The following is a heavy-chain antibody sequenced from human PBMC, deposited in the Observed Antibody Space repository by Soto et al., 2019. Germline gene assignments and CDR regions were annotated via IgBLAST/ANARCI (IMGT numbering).Heavy chain of an antibody. CDR3: AKDYGSSIYFGRNWFDP. V-gene: IGHV3-23*01. D-gene: IGHD6-13*01. J-gene: IGHJ5*02. CDR1: EFTFSIYA. Sequence: GGSLRLSCAASEFTFSIYAMSWVRQAPGKGLEWVSGISSSGGSTYYADSVKGRFTISRDNSKNTLYLRMNSLRAGDTALYYCAKDYGSSIYFGRNWFDPWGQGTLVTVSS. CDR2: ISSSGGST.